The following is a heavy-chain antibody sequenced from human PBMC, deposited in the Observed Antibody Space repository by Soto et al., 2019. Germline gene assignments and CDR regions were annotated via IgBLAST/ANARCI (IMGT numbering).Heavy chain of an antibody. CDR3: ARHVSXGYCTPTSCDLLSWFDA. V-gene: IGHV4-59*08. CDR2: IYYSGST. CDR1: GGSISGYY. J-gene: IGHJ5*02. D-gene: IGHD2-2*01. Sequence: PSETLSLTCTVSGGSISGYYWSWIRQPPGKGLEWIGYIYYSGSTNYNPSLKSRVTISVDTSKNQLSLKLKSVTAADTAVYYCARHVSXGYCTPTSCDLLSWFDAWGQGTQVTVSS.